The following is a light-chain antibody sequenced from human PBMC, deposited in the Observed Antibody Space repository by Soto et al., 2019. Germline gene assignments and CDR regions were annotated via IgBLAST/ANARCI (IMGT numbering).Light chain of an antibody. V-gene: IGKV3-20*01. CDR2: GAS. CDR1: QTVSSNY. Sequence: EVIWTQSPDTLSLSTGERATLSCRASQTVSSNYLAWCQQRPGQAPRLLIYGASTRAAGIPDRFSGSGSGTDFTLTITRLEPEDSAVYFCQQYTGPPTTFGQGTRLEI. CDR3: QQYTGPPTT. J-gene: IGKJ5*01.